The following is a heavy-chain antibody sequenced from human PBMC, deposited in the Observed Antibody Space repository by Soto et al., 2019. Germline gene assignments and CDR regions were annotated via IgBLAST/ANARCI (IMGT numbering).Heavy chain of an antibody. CDR1: GFTFSSYA. J-gene: IGHJ4*02. D-gene: IGHD6-6*01. Sequence: QVQLVESGGGVVQPGRSLRLSCAASGFTFSSYAMHWVRQAPGKGLEWVAIISYAGSNDYHADSVKGRFTISRDNSKNTLYLQMNSLRAEDTAVYYCARGSYSSSSGLIDYWGQGTLVTVSS. CDR3: ARGSYSSSSGLIDY. V-gene: IGHV3-30-3*01. CDR2: ISYAGSND.